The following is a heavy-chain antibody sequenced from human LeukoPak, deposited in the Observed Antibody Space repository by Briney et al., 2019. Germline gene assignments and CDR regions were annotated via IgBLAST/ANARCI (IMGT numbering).Heavy chain of an antibody. V-gene: IGHV3-23*01. CDR3: ARDQRYYDYVWGNYRFWYFDY. CDR1: GFTFSNAW. J-gene: IGHJ4*02. Sequence: GGSLRLSCAASGFTFSNAWMSWVRQAPGKGLEWVSAISGSGGSTYYADSVKGRFTISRDNSKNTLYLQMNSLRAEDTAVYYCARDQRYYDYVWGNYRFWYFDYWGQGTLVTVSS. CDR2: ISGSGGST. D-gene: IGHD3-16*02.